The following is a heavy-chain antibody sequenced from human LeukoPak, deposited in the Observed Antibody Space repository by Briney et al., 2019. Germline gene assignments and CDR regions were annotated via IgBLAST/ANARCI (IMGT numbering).Heavy chain of an antibody. J-gene: IGHJ3*01. CDR2: SNTDGTI. CDR1: GFTLSDYY. CDR3: VRDRDYAFDF. V-gene: IGHV3-69-1*01. Sequence: GGSLRLSCAASGFTLSDYYMNWVRQAPGKGLEWISYSNTDGTISYADSVKGRFTISRDNAENSLYLQMNSLRDEDTAVYFCVRDRDYAFDFWGQGTMVTVSS.